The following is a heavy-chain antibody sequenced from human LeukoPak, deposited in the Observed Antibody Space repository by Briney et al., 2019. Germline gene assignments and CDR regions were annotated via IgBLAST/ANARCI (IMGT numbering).Heavy chain of an antibody. D-gene: IGHD6-19*01. CDR1: GFAFSSYW. Sequence: PGGSLRLSCAASGFAFSSYWMSWVRQAPGKGLEWVANVNQVGSDKYYMDSVKGRFTISRGNAENSLDLQMNSLRAEDTAVYYCARGVFASGWYPDSFDYWGQGTLVTVSS. CDR3: ARGVFASGWYPDSFDY. J-gene: IGHJ4*02. V-gene: IGHV3-7*01. CDR2: VNQVGSDK.